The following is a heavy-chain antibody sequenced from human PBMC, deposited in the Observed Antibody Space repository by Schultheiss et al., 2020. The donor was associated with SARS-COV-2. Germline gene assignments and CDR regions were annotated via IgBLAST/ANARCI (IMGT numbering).Heavy chain of an antibody. CDR2: IWYDGSNK. D-gene: IGHD3-22*01. CDR3: ARHRRHSSGYDYDAFDI. V-gene: IGHV3-33*01. Sequence: GGSLRLSCAASGFTFSSYGMHWVRQAPGKGLEWVAVIWYDGSNKYYADSVKGRFTISRDNAKNSLYLQMNSLRAEDTAVYYCARHRRHSSGYDYDAFDIWGQGTMVTVSS. J-gene: IGHJ3*02. CDR1: GFTFSSYG.